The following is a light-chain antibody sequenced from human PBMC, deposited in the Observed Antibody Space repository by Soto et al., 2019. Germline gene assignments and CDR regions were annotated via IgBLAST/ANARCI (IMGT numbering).Light chain of an antibody. V-gene: IGKV1-39*01. CDR2: SAS. Sequence: DIQMTQSPPSLSASVGDRVTITCRASETITDYLNWYQVKPGKAPKLLIYSASLLQPGVPARFSGSGYGTDFTLTLSGLQHEDSAAYYCQQNFSHFVTFIAGTRV. J-gene: IGKJ4*01. CDR3: QQNFSHFVT. CDR1: ETITDY.